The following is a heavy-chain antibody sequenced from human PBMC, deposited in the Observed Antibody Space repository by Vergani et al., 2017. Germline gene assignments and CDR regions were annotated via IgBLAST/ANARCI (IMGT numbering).Heavy chain of an antibody. D-gene: IGHD4-23*01. CDR2: IIPIFGTA. CDR3: ARDKLRWAPIDAFDI. CDR1: GGTFSSYA. V-gene: IGHV1-69*06. J-gene: IGHJ3*02. Sequence: QVQLVQSGAEVKKPGSSVKVSCKASGGTFSSYAISWVRQAPGQGLEWMGGIIPIFGTANYAQKLQGRVTMTTDTSTSTAYMELRSLRSDDTAVYYCARDKLRWAPIDAFDIWGQGTMVTVSS.